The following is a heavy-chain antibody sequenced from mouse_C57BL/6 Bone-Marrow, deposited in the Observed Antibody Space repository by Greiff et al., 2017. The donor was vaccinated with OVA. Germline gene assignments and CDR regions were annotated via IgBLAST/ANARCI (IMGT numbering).Heavy chain of an antibody. V-gene: IGHV1-15*01. CDR3: TRGYSNYYSMDY. J-gene: IGHJ4*01. Sequence: QVQLQQSGAELVRPGASVTLSCTASGYTFTDYEMHWVKQTPVHGLEWIGAIDPETGGTAYNQKFKGKARLTADKSSSTAYMELRSLTSEDSAVYYCTRGYSNYYSMDYWDQGPSVTVS. D-gene: IGHD2-5*01. CDR2: IDPETGGT. CDR1: GYTFTDYE.